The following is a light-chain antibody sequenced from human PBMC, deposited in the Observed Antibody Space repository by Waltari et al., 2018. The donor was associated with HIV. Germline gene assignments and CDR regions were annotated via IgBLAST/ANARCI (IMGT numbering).Light chain of an antibody. CDR2: EVT. CDR3: SSYAGSNRFVV. V-gene: IGLV2-8*01. CDR1: SSDIAAYNF. Sequence: QSALTQPPSASGSPGQSVAISCTGTSSDIAAYNFVSWYQQQPGSAPKLIIFEVTKRPTGVPDRFSGSKSGNTASLTVSGLLPEDDADYYCSSYAGSNRFVVFGGGTRLTVL. J-gene: IGLJ2*01.